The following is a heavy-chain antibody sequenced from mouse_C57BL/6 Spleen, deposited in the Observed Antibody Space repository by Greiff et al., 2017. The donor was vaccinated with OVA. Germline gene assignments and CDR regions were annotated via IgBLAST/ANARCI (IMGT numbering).Heavy chain of an antibody. D-gene: IGHD1-1*01. J-gene: IGHJ1*03. CDR1: GYTFTNYW. Sequence: VQLQQSGAELVRPGTSVKMSCKASGYTFTNYWIGWAKQRPGHGLEWIGDIYPGGGDTNYNEKFKGKATLTADTSSSTAYMQFSSLTSEDSAISYGARSYYYGSSRYWYFDVWGTGTTVTVSS. CDR2: IYPGGGDT. CDR3: ARSYYYGSSRYWYFDV. V-gene: IGHV1-63*01.